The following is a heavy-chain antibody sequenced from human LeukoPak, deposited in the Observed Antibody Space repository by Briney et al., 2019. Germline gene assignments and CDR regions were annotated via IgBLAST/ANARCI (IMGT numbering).Heavy chain of an antibody. J-gene: IGHJ5*02. D-gene: IGHD4-17*01. CDR1: GGSFSGYY. CDR3: ARGVSRFPTVTASVWFDP. V-gene: IGHV4-34*01. CDR2: INHSGST. Sequence: PSETLSLTCAVYGGSFSGYYWSWIRQPPGKGLEWIGEINHSGSTNYNPSLKSRVTISVDTSKNQFSLKLCSVTAADTAVYYCARGVSRFPTVTASVWFDPWGQGTLVTVSS.